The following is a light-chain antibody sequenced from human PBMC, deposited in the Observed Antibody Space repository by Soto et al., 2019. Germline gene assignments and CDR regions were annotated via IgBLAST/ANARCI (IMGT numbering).Light chain of an antibody. J-gene: IGKJ1*01. CDR1: QDISDD. CDR3: LQNHNYPRT. V-gene: IGKV1-6*01. Sequence: AIQMTQSPSSLSASVGDRVTITCRASQDISDDVGWYQQTPGKAPKLLISGASRLQIGVPSRFSGSGSGAAFTLTITSLRPEDSATYYCLQNHNYPRTFGQGTKVEI. CDR2: GAS.